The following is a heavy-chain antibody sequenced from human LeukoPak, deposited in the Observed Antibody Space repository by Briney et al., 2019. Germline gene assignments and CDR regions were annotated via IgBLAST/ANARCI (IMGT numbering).Heavy chain of an antibody. CDR2: INPNSGGT. D-gene: IGHD3-3*01. CDR1: GYTFTGYY. J-gene: IGHJ4*02. V-gene: IGHV1-2*02. Sequence: ASVKVSCKASGYTFTGYYMHWVRQAPGQGLERMGWINPNSGGTNYAQKFQGRVTMTRDTSISTAYMELSRLRSDDTAVYYCARDLRDFWSGYYPDYWGQGTLVTVSS. CDR3: ARDLRDFWSGYYPDY.